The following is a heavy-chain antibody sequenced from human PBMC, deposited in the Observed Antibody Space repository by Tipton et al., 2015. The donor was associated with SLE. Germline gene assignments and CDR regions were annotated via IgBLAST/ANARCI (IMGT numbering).Heavy chain of an antibody. Sequence: LRLSCAVYGGSFSGYYWSWIRQPPGKGLEWIGEINHSGSTNYNPSLKSRVTISVDTSKNQFSLKLSSVTAADTAVYYCARGGIAVSYAFDIWGQGTMVTVSS. CDR1: GGSFSGYY. CDR3: ARGGIAVSYAFDI. CDR2: INHSGST. V-gene: IGHV4-34*01. D-gene: IGHD6-19*01. J-gene: IGHJ3*02.